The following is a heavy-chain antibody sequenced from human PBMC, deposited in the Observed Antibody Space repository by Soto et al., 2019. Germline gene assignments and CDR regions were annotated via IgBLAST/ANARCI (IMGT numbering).Heavy chain of an antibody. CDR2: IIPILGIA. D-gene: IGHD2-15*01. CDR1: GGTFSSYT. CDR3: ARYCSGGRCYSPTNAFDI. J-gene: IGHJ3*02. Sequence: GASVKVSCKASGGTFSSYTISWVRQAPGQGLEWMGRIIPILGIANYAQKFQGRVTITADKSTSTAYMELSSLRSEDTAVYYCARYCSGGRCYSPTNAFDIWGQGTMVTVS. V-gene: IGHV1-69*02.